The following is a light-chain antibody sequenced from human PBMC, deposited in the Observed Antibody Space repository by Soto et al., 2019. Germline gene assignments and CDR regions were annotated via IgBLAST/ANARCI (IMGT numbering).Light chain of an antibody. Sequence: QSALTQPASASGSPVQSISISCTATSSDCSGYRQFSWYQQQPGNAPKLMIYEVSKRTSGAANRFSGSKSGSPATPTISGLRADDGADYNCNVITLTNARVFGRGTYVTV. V-gene: IGLV2-14*01. J-gene: IGLJ1*01. CDR3: NVITLTNARV. CDR2: EVS. CDR1: SSDCSGYRQ.